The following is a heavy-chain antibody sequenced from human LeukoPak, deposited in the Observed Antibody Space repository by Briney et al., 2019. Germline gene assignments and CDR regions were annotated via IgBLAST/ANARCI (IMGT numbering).Heavy chain of an antibody. CDR2: INPSGGST. CDR1: GYTFISYY. V-gene: IGHV1-46*01. D-gene: IGHD3-9*01. CDR3: AREGVRYFDWSRGMDV. Sequence: GASVKVSCKASGYTFISYYMHWVRQAPGQGLEWMGIINPSGGSTNYAQKLQGRVTMTTDTSTSTAYMELKSLRSDDTAVYYCAREGVRYFDWSRGMDVWGQGTTVTVSS. J-gene: IGHJ6*02.